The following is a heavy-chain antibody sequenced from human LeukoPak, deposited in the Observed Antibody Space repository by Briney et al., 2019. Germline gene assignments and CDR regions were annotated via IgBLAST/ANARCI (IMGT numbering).Heavy chain of an antibody. D-gene: IGHD3-10*01. CDR1: GSTFSSYA. Sequence: LSGGSLRLSCAASGSTFSSYAMSWVRQAPGKGLEWVSAISGSGGSTYYADSVKGRFTISRDNSKNTLYLQMNSLRAEDTAVYYCAKDGEVVSPNYFDYWGQGTLVTVSS. CDR2: ISGSGGST. J-gene: IGHJ4*02. V-gene: IGHV3-23*01. CDR3: AKDGEVVSPNYFDY.